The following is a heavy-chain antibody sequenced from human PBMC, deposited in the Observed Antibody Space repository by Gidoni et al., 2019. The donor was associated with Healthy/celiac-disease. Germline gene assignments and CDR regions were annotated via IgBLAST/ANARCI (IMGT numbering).Heavy chain of an antibody. CDR3: AAESIPPVDSSSWDHNWFDP. V-gene: IGHV1-58*02. Sequence: QMQLVQSGPEVKKPGTSVKVSCKASGFTFTSSAMQWVRQARGQRLEWIGWIVVGSGNTNYAQKFQERVTITRDMSTSTAYMELSSLRSEDTAVYYCAAESIPPVDSSSWDHNWFDPWGQGTLVTVSS. J-gene: IGHJ5*02. CDR1: GFTFTSSA. CDR2: IVVGSGNT. D-gene: IGHD6-13*01.